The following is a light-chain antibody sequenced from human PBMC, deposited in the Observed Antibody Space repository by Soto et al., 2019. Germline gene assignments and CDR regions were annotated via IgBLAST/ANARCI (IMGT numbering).Light chain of an antibody. V-gene: IGKV3-11*01. CDR2: DAS. CDR1: QSVSNH. J-gene: IGKJ4*01. Sequence: EIVLAQSPATLSLSPGETAILSCRATQSVSNHLAWYQQKPGQAPRLLIYDASTRAIGIPARFSGSGSGTDFSLTISNLEPQDFVVYYCHQRENWLFGGGTKVEI. CDR3: HQRENWL.